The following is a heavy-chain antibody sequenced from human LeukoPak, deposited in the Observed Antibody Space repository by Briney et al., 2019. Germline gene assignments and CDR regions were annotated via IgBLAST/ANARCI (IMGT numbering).Heavy chain of an antibody. J-gene: IGHJ4*02. CDR2: IYYSGST. CDR3: ARGANYYGSGSPLDY. V-gene: IGHV4-30-4*01. Sequence: SETLSLTCTVSGGSISSGDYYWSWIRQPPGKGLEWIGYIYYSGSTYYNPSLKSRVTISVNTSKTQFSLKLSSVTAADTAVYYCARGANYYGSGSPLDYWGQGTLVTVSS. CDR1: GGSISSGDYY. D-gene: IGHD3-10*01.